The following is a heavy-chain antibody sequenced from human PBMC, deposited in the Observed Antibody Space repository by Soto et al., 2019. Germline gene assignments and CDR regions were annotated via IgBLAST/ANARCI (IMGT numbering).Heavy chain of an antibody. J-gene: IGHJ4*02. Sequence: PGGSLRLSCAASGFTFSSYGMHWVRQAPGKGLEWVAVISYDGSNKYYADSVKGRFTISRDNSKNTLYLQMNSLRAEDTAVYYCAKDRGELLYLGYFDYWGQG. D-gene: IGHD3-10*01. CDR3: AKDRGELLYLGYFDY. V-gene: IGHV3-30*18. CDR1: GFTFSSYG. CDR2: ISYDGSNK.